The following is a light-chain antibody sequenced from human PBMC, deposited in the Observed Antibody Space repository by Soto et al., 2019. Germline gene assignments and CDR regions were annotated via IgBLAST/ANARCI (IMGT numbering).Light chain of an antibody. CDR2: DVT. CDR3: CSYAGSDTYV. V-gene: IGLV2-23*02. Sequence: QSALTQPASVSGSPGQSITISCTGTSSDVGSYDLVSWYQQHPGKAPKLVISDVTKRPSGVSNRFSGSKSGNTASLIISGLQAEDEADYYCCSYAGSDTYVFGTGTKVTVL. J-gene: IGLJ1*01. CDR1: SSDVGSYDL.